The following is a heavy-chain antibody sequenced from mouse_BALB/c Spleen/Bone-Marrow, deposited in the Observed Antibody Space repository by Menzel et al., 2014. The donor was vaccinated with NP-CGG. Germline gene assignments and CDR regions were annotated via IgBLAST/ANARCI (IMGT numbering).Heavy chain of an antibody. D-gene: IGHD2-14*01. CDR3: ARGFYYRPFAY. CDR2: ISNGGGST. J-gene: IGHJ3*01. CDR1: GFTFSDYY. Sequence: EVKLMESGGGLVQPGGSLKLSCATSGFTFSDYYMYWVRQTPEKRLEWVAYISNGGGSTYYPDTVKGRFTISRDNAKNTLYLQMSRLKSEDTAMYYCARGFYYRPFAYWGQGTLVTVSA. V-gene: IGHV5-12*02.